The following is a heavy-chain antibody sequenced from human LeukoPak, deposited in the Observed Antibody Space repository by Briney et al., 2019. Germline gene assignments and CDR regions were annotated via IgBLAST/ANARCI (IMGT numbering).Heavy chain of an antibody. Sequence: ASVKVSCKATGYTFTGYYMHWVRQAPGQGLEWMGRINPNSGGTNYAQQFQGRVTMTRDTSISTAYMELSRLRSDDTAVYYCARASRITMVRGVIQSLGYWGQGTLVTVSS. D-gene: IGHD3-10*01. CDR2: INPNSGGT. CDR3: ARASRITMVRGVIQSLGY. V-gene: IGHV1-2*06. CDR1: GYTFTGYY. J-gene: IGHJ4*02.